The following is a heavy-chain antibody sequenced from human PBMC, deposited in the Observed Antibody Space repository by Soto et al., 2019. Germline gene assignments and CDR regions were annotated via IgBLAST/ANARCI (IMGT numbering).Heavy chain of an antibody. CDR1: GFTFNTFG. Sequence: GGSLRLSCAASGFTFNTFGMHWVRQAPGKGLEWVAVISYDGSNKYYADSVKGRFTISRDNSKNTLYLQMNSLRAEDTAVYYCARDRGGSVGVDCSSTSCRVSHYYYYGMDVWGQGTTVIVSS. V-gene: IGHV3-30*03. J-gene: IGHJ6*02. CDR2: ISYDGSNK. D-gene: IGHD2-2*01. CDR3: ARDRGGSVGVDCSSTSCRVSHYYYYGMDV.